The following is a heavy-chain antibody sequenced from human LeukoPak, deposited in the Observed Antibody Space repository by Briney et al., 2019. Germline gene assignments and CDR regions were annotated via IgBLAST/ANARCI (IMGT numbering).Heavy chain of an antibody. Sequence: PGGSLRLSCAASGFTFSSYAMSWVRQAPGKGLEWVSAISGSGSSTYYADSVKGRFTISRDNSKNTLYLQMNSLRAEDTAVYYCAKLGSGYDILTGYYPSHFDYWGQGTLVTVSS. CDR1: GFTFSSYA. CDR2: ISGSGSST. D-gene: IGHD3-9*01. V-gene: IGHV3-23*01. CDR3: AKLGSGYDILTGYYPSHFDY. J-gene: IGHJ4*02.